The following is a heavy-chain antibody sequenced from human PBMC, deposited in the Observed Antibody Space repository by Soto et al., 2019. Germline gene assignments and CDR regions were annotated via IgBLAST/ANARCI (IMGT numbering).Heavy chain of an antibody. CDR3: VRVTGAEPH. CDR1: GXIISRSQ. V-gene: IGHV3-53*01. D-gene: IGHD7-27*01. J-gene: IGHJ4*02. CDR2: ICNHGQI. Sequence: GSLRLSSVVSGXIISRSQMMWVRQAPGKGLEGVSFICNHGQINYVDPVKGRFTIATENSKNTIHIQMNSLKVEDTAVYYCVRVTGAEPHWGQGALGTVSS.